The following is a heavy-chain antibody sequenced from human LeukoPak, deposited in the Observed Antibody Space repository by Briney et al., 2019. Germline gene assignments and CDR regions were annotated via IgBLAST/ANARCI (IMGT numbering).Heavy chain of an antibody. CDR1: GFTFSSYS. D-gene: IGHD4-23*01. J-gene: IGHJ3*01. CDR2: ITSTDIYR. CDR3: ASQPDFGGKADAFDL. Sequence: GGSLRLSCAASGFTFSSYSMNWVRQPPGKWLEWVSYITSTDIYRYYADSVKGRFTISRDNAKNSLYLQMNSLRDEDTAVYYCASQPDFGGKADAFDLWGQGTTVIVSS. V-gene: IGHV3-48*02.